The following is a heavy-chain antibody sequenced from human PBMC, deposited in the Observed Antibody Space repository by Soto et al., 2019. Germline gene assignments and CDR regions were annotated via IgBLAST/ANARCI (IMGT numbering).Heavy chain of an antibody. CDR3: ARGALLDH. J-gene: IGHJ5*02. CDR1: GGTIHSGGSS. Sequence: PSETLSLTCAVSGGTIHSGGSSWSWIRQPPGKGLEWIGYIYHSGSTSYNPSLKSRATISLDTSENLFSLRLTSVTAADTAVYYCARGALLDHWGQGTLVTVSS. V-gene: IGHV4-30-2*01. CDR2: IYHSGST.